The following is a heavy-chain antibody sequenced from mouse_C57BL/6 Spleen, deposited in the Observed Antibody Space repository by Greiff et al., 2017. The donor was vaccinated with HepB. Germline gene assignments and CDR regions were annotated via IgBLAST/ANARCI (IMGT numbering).Heavy chain of an antibody. Sequence: EVKLQESGPGLVKPSQSLSLTCSVTGYSITSGYYWNWIRQFPGNKLEWMGYISYDGSNNYNPSLKNRITITRDTSKNQFFLKLNSVTTEDTATYYCARETLYYDGSGEDAMDYWGQGTSVTVSS. V-gene: IGHV3-6*01. CDR3: ARETLYYDGSGEDAMDY. D-gene: IGHD1-1*01. CDR1: GYSITSGYY. CDR2: ISYDGSN. J-gene: IGHJ4*01.